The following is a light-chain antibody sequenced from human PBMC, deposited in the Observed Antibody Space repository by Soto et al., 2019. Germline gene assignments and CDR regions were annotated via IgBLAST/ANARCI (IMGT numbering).Light chain of an antibody. V-gene: IGKV4-1*01. CDR2: WAS. Sequence: DIVMTQSPDSLAVSLGERATINCKSSQSVLYISNKKNYLVWYQQKPGQPPKLLINWASTRESGVPDRFSGRESGTDFTLTISSLQAEDVAVYYCQQYYSTPLTFGPGTKVDIK. CDR3: QQYYSTPLT. J-gene: IGKJ3*01. CDR1: QSVLYISNKKNY.